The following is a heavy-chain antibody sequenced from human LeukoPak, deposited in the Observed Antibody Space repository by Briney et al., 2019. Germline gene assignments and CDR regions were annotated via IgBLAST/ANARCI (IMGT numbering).Heavy chain of an antibody. CDR1: GFTFSSYG. D-gene: IGHD5-24*01. J-gene: IGHJ3*01. CDR3: AMKAVPRPRLHDAFDF. V-gene: IGHV3-30*02. CDR2: IRYDGSNK. Sequence: PGGSLRLSCAAPGFTFSSYGMHWVRQAPGKGLEWVAFIRYDGSNKYYADSVKGRFTISRDNSKNTLYLQMNSLRAEDTAVYYCAMKAVPRPRLHDAFDFWGQGTVVSVSS.